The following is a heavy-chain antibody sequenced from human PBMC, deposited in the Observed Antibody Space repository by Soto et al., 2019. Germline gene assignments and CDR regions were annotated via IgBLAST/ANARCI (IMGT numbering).Heavy chain of an antibody. CDR1: GYTFTSYG. Sequence: ASVKVSCKASGYTFTSYGISWVRQAPGQGLEWMGYISAYNGNTNFAQNLQGRVTMSTDTSASTAYMELRSLRSDDTAVYYCARDGNYFPLDYWGQGTLVTVSS. D-gene: IGHD1-26*01. CDR2: ISAYNGNT. CDR3: ARDGNYFPLDY. J-gene: IGHJ4*02. V-gene: IGHV1-18*04.